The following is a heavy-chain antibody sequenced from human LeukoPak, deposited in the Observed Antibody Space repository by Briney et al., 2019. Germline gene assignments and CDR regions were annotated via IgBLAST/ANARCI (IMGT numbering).Heavy chain of an antibody. V-gene: IGHV4-30-4*01. D-gene: IGHD3-22*01. CDR2: IYYSGRT. CDR3: AREAKSHDTSAYYYDL. CDR1: GGSISSGDYY. J-gene: IGHJ5*02. Sequence: SQTLSLTCTVSGGSISSGDYYWSWIRQPPGKGLEWIGHIYYSGRTYYKSSLKSRITISVDTSKNQFSLKLSSVTAADTAVYYCAREAKSHDTSAYYYDLWGQGTLVTVSS.